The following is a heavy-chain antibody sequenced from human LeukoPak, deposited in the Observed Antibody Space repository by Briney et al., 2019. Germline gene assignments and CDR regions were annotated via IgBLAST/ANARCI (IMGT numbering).Heavy chain of an antibody. CDR1: GYTLTGYY. CDR2: INPSGGRTPSGGST. V-gene: IGHV1-46*01. Sequence: GVSVKVSCKASGYTLTGYYIHWVQQAPGQGLEWMGIINPSGGRTPSGGSTSYAQKFQGRVTMTRDTSTSTVYMELSSLRSEDTAVYYCARDQTAATGIFDYWGQGTLVTVSS. CDR3: ARDQTAATGIFDY. J-gene: IGHJ4*02. D-gene: IGHD6-13*01.